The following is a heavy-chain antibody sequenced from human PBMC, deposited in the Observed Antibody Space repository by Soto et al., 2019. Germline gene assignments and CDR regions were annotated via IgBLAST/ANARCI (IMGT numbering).Heavy chain of an antibody. V-gene: IGHV3-66*01. Sequence: GGSLRLSCAASGFTVTGYHMSWVRQAPGKGLEWVSVIYSGGKTYYTDSVKGRFTFSRDISKNTLYLQMNSLRAEDTAIYYCTRVQVTTGTPWKLFDSWGQGTLVTVSS. CDR2: IYSGGKT. CDR1: GFTVTGYH. J-gene: IGHJ4*02. CDR3: TRVQVTTGTPWKLFDS. D-gene: IGHD1-1*01.